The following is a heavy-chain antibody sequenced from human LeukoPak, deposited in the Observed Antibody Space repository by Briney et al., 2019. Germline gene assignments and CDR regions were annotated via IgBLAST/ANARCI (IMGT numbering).Heavy chain of an antibody. V-gene: IGHV3-7*03. Sequence: GGSLTLSCAASGFTFSTYWMTWVRQGPGKGLEWVANIRQDGGEAYYVDSVKGRFTISRDNAKASVYLQMNSLTADDTAVYYCVRGGTFRYSGTSGDYWGQGTLVTVSS. CDR2: IRQDGGEA. D-gene: IGHD1-26*01. J-gene: IGHJ4*02. CDR3: VRGGTFRYSGTSGDY. CDR1: GFTFSTYW.